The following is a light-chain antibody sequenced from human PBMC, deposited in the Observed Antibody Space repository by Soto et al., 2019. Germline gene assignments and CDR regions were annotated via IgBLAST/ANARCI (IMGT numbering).Light chain of an antibody. CDR3: MQALQTPRT. J-gene: IGKJ2*01. CDR1: QSLLHTNGYNY. V-gene: IGKV2-28*01. Sequence: DIVMTQSPLSLTVTPGESASISCWSSQSLLHTNGYNYFDWYLQKPGQSPQLLIYLGSNRASGVPDRFSGRGSGTEFTLRISRVEADDVGVYYCMQALQTPRTFGQGTKLEIK. CDR2: LGS.